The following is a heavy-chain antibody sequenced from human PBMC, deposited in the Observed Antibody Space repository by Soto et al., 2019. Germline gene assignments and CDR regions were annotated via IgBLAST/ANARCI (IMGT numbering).Heavy chain of an antibody. CDR3: ARDLAAGDH. Sequence: QVQLVQSGAEVKKPGASVKVSCKASGYTFTNYYMYWVRQAPGQGLEWMGIINPTSGSTNYAQKFQGRVTLTYDTSTTTVYMELSGLRSEDTAVLYCARDLAAGDHWGQGTLVTVSS. V-gene: IGHV1-46*01. CDR2: INPTSGST. D-gene: IGHD6-13*01. CDR1: GYTFTNYY. J-gene: IGHJ4*02.